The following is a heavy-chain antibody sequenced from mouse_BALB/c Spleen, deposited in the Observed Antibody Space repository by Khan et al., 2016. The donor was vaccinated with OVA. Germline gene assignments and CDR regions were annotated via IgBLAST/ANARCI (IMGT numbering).Heavy chain of an antibody. J-gene: IGHJ4*01. CDR2: IFPGDGST. CDR1: GYTFTSYD. Sequence: QVQLKQSGAELVKPGASVKLSCKASGYTFTSYDINWVRQRPEQGLERIGWIFPGDGSTKYNEKFKAKATLTTDKSSSTAYMQLSRLTSEDSAVYCCARRRGTMDYWGQGTSVTVSS. CDR3: ARRRGTMDY. V-gene: IGHV1-85*01.